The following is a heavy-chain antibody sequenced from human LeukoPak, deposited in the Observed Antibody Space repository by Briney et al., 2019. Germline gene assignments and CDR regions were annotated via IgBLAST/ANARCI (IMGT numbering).Heavy chain of an antibody. J-gene: IGHJ4*02. Sequence: GGSLRLSCAASGFTFSSYEMNWVRQAPGKGLEWVANINQDESERYYVDSVKGRFTISRDNAENSLYLQMNSLRAEDTAVYYCARDFPSGISGSYFRYDYWGQGTLVTVSS. CDR3: ARDFPSGISGSYFRYDY. CDR1: GFTFSSYE. CDR2: INQDESER. D-gene: IGHD3-10*01. V-gene: IGHV3-7*01.